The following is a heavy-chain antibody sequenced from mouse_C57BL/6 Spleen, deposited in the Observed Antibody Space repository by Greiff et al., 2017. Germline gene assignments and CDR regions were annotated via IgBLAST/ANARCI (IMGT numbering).Heavy chain of an antibody. Sequence: QVQLQQSGPGLVQPSQSLSITCTVSGFSLTSYGVHWARQSPGTGLEWLGVIWRGGSTDYNAAFMSRLSITKDNSKRQVFFKMNSLQADDTAIYYCAKNYYGSSPYAMDYWGQGTSVTFSS. CDR2: IWRGGST. CDR3: AKNYYGSSPYAMDY. V-gene: IGHV2-5*01. D-gene: IGHD1-1*01. CDR1: GFSLTSYG. J-gene: IGHJ4*01.